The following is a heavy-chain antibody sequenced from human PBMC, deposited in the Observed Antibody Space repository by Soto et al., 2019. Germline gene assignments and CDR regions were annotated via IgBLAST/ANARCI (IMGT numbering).Heavy chain of an antibody. Sequence: QVQLVQCGAEVKRPGASVKVSCKASGYTLTGYYMHWVRQAPGQGLEWMGWINPNSGGTNYAQKFQGWVTTTRDTSISTAYMELSRLRSDDTAVYYCPREGAAAADLDYWGQGTLVTVSS. CDR1: GYTLTGYY. D-gene: IGHD6-13*01. CDR2: INPNSGGT. V-gene: IGHV1-2*04. CDR3: PREGAAAADLDY. J-gene: IGHJ4*02.